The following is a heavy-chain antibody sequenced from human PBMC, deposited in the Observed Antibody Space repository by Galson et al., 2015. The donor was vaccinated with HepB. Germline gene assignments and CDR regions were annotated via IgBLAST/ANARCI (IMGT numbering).Heavy chain of an antibody. CDR1: GYTFTRYD. D-gene: IGHD5/OR15-5a*01. V-gene: IGHV1-8*01. CDR2: MNPNSGNT. J-gene: IGHJ6*03. Sequence: SVKVSCKASGYTFTRYDINWVRQATGQGLEWMGWMNPNSGNTGYAQKFQGRVTMTRNTSISTAYMELSSLRSEDTAVYYCARVYAQYYYYYMDVWGKGTTVTVSS. CDR3: ARVYAQYYYYYMDV.